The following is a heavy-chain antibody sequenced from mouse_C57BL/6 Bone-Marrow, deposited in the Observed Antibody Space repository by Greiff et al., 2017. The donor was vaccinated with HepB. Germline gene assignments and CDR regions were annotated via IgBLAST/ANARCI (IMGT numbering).Heavy chain of an antibody. V-gene: IGHV1-82*01. CDR2: IYPGDGDT. CDR3: AREVDY. Sequence: QVQLQQSGPELVKPGASVKISCKASGYAFSSSWMNWVKQRPGKGLEWIGRIYPGDGDTNYNGKFKGKATLTADKSSSTAYMQPSSLTSEDSAVYFCAREVDYWGQGTTLTVSS. D-gene: IGHD2-14*01. J-gene: IGHJ2*01. CDR1: GYAFSSSW.